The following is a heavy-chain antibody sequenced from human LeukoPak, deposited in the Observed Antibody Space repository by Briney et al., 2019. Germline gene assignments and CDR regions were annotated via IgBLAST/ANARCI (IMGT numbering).Heavy chain of an antibody. Sequence: KAGGSLRLSCAASGFTFSSYRMNWVRQAPGKGLEWVSSIGTSNSFIYYADSVQGRFTISRDNAKNSLYLQMNSLRADDTAVYYCASPLGYCGGGTCSTDWYFNLWGRGTLVTVSS. CDR3: ASPLGYCGGGTCSTDWYFNL. CDR2: IGTSNSFI. D-gene: IGHD2-15*01. CDR1: GFTFSSYR. V-gene: IGHV3-21*01. J-gene: IGHJ2*01.